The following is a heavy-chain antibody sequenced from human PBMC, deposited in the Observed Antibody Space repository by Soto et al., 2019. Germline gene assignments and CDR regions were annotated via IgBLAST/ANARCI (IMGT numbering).Heavy chain of an antibody. J-gene: IGHJ5*02. D-gene: IGHD3-16*01. Sequence: QITLKESGPTLVKPTQTLTLTCTFSGFSLSTMGVGVGWIRQPPGKALECLALIYWNDAKRYSPSLKSRRTITKETYKHQVVLTMTNMDHVDTATDHGAHRPSWGVWDSNTWCGPWGQGTLVTVS. CDR3: AHRPSWGVWDSNTWCGP. V-gene: IGHV2-5*01. CDR1: GFSLSTMGVG. CDR2: IYWNDAK.